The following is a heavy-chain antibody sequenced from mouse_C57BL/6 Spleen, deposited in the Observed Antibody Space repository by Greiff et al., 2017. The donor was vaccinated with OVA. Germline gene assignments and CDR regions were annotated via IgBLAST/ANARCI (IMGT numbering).Heavy chain of an antibody. CDR2: ISSGSSTI. Sequence: SGMHWVRQAPEKGLEWVAYISSGSSTIYYADTVKGRFTISRDNAKNTLFLQMTSLRSEDTAMYYCARIYYCGSSFDYWGQGTTLTVSS. CDR1: SG. CDR3: ARIYYCGSSFDY. V-gene: IGHV5-17*01. D-gene: IGHD1-1*01. J-gene: IGHJ2*01.